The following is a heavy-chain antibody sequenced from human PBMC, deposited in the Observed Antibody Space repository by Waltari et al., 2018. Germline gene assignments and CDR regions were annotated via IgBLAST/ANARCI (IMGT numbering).Heavy chain of an antibody. V-gene: IGHV1-8*01. CDR1: GYTVTSYD. Sequence: QVQLVQSGAEVKKPGASVKVSCKASGYTVTSYDINWVRPANGQGLEWMGWMNPNSGNTGYAQKFQGRVTMTRNTSISTAYMELSSLRSEDTAVYYCARVSASRGWPYYYYYYGMDVWGQGTTVTVSS. J-gene: IGHJ6*02. D-gene: IGHD6-19*01. CDR2: MNPNSGNT. CDR3: ARVSASRGWPYYYYYYGMDV.